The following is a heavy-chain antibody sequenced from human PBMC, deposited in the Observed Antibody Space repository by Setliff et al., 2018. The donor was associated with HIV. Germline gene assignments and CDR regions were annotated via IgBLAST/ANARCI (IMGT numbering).Heavy chain of an antibody. D-gene: IGHD3-10*01. J-gene: IGHJ4*02. Sequence: SETLSLTCTVSDGSIRSSDYYWGWIRQSPGVGLEWIGSIFYSGRAYYNPSLKSRVSISVDTSKNQFSLRVNSVNAADTAVYYCARHYFGSGSPFDYWGQGAPVTVSS. CDR3: ARHYFGSGSPFDY. CDR1: DGSIRSSDYY. V-gene: IGHV4-39*01. CDR2: IFYSGRA.